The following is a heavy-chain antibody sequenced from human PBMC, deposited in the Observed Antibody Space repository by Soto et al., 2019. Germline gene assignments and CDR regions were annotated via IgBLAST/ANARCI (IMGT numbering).Heavy chain of an antibody. CDR1: GYTFTSYG. Sequence: ASVKVSCKASGYTFTSYGISWVRQAPGQGLEWMGWISAYNGNTNYAQKLQGRVTMTTDTSTSTAYMELRSLRPDDTAVYYCATDSLTLYYDILTGYYKDKWSDPHRERTLFPTSP. CDR2: ISAYNGNT. D-gene: IGHD3-9*01. V-gene: IGHV1-18*01. CDR3: ATDSLTLYYDILTGYYKDKWSDP. J-gene: IGHJ5*02.